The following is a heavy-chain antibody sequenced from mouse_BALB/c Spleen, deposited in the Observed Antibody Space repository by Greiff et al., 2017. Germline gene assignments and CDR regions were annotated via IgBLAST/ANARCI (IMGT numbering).Heavy chain of an antibody. CDR1: GYSFTRYF. Sequence: EVKLQESGPELVKPGASVKISCKASGYSFTRYFMNWVMQSHGKSLEWIGRINPYNGDTFYNQKFKGKATLTVDKSSSTAHMELRSLASEDSAVYYCARGDYGSSYPFAYWGQGTLVTVSA. D-gene: IGHD1-1*01. CDR2: INPYNGDT. CDR3: ARGDYGSSYPFAY. V-gene: IGHV1-20*02. J-gene: IGHJ3*01.